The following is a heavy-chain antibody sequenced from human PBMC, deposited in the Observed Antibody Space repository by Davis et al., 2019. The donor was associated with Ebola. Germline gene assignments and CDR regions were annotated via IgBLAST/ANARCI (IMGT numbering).Heavy chain of an antibody. V-gene: IGHV3-33*03. Sequence: GESLKISCAASGFTFSSYGMHWVRQAPGKGLEWVAVIWYDGSNKYYADSVKGRFTISRDNAKNSLYLQMNSLRAEDTAVYYCATASPATYGWTAVTPGFFSYYYMDVWGRGTTVTVSS. D-gene: IGHD4-23*01. CDR3: ATASPATYGWTAVTPGFFSYYYMDV. CDR2: IWYDGSNK. CDR1: GFTFSSYG. J-gene: IGHJ6*03.